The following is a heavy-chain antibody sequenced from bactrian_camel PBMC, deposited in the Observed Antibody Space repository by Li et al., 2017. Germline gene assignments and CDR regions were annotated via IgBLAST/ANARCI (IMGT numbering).Heavy chain of an antibody. V-gene: IGHV3S53*01. D-gene: IGHD7*01. CDR2: IDTDGTT. CDR1: GYTYSSNC. J-gene: IGHJ4*01. CDR3: AATPRGAGGACPTLRSTYNY. Sequence: HVQLVESGGGSVQIGGSLRLSCAASGYTYSSNCMGWFRQAPGKEREGVAGIDTDGTTYYADSVKGRFTISKDNAKNTLYLQMNSLKPEDTANYYCAATPRGAGGACPTLRSTYNYWGRGTQVTVS.